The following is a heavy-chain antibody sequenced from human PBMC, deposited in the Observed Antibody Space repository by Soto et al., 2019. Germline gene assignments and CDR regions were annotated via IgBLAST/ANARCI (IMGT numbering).Heavy chain of an antibody. CDR3: VRDAVVYFDY. J-gene: IGHJ4*02. CDR2: ISSSSSPI. CDR1: GFTFGSYD. V-gene: IGHV3-48*01. D-gene: IGHD3-16*02. Sequence: GGSLRLSCAASGFTFGSYDMNWVRQAPGKGLEWVSYISSSSSPIYYADSVRDRFTISRDNAKDSLYLQMNSLRAEDTAVYYCVRDAVVYFDYWGQGTLVTVSS.